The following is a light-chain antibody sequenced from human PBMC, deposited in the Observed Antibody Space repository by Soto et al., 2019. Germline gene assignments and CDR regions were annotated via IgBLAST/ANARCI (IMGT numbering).Light chain of an antibody. CDR3: HQYNTWPPFA. V-gene: IGKV3-15*01. Sequence: IVMTQSPATLSVSPGERATLSCRASHSVGSNVAWYQQKPGQAPRLLIYVASTRATGIPARFSGSGSGAEFTLTISSLQSEDFAMYFCHQYNTWPPFAFGPGTKVDIK. CDR1: HSVGSN. CDR2: VAS. J-gene: IGKJ3*01.